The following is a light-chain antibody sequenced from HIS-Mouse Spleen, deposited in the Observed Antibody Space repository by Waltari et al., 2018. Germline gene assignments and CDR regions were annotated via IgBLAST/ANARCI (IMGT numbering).Light chain of an antibody. Sequence: QSALPQPRPVSGSPGQSVTISCTGTSSDVGGYNYVSWSQQHPGKAPKLMIYDVIKRPSGVPDRFSGSKSGNTASLTISGLQAEDEADYYCCSYAGSYTWVFGGGTKLTVL. V-gene: IGLV2-11*01. J-gene: IGLJ3*02. CDR2: DVI. CDR3: CSYAGSYTWV. CDR1: SSDVGGYNY.